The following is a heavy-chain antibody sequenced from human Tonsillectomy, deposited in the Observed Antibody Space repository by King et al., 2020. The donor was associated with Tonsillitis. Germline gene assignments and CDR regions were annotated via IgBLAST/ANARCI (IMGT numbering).Heavy chain of an antibody. Sequence: VQLVQSGAEVKKPGASVKVSCRASGTTFSSHDINWVRQATGQGIEWMGWMNPNSGNTGYAPKFQGRGTMTRDTSISTAYMELSSLRSEDTAVYYCARSFGTTSRGFDIWGQGTMVTVSS. CDR3: ARSFGTTSRGFDI. J-gene: IGHJ3*02. D-gene: IGHD3-10*01. V-gene: IGHV1-8*01. CDR1: GTTFSSHD. CDR2: MNPNSGNT.